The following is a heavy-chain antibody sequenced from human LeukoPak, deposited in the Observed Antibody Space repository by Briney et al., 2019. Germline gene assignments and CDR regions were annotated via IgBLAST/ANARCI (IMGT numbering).Heavy chain of an antibody. V-gene: IGHV4-34*01. Sequence: SETLSLTCAVYGGSFSGYYWSWIRQPPGKGLEWIGEINHSGSTNYNPSLKSRVTISVDTSKNQFSLKLSSVTAADTAVYYCARRRNYYGSGTLFDYWGQGTLVTVSS. J-gene: IGHJ4*02. CDR2: INHSGST. CDR3: ARRRNYYGSGTLFDY. D-gene: IGHD3-10*01. CDR1: GGSFSGYY.